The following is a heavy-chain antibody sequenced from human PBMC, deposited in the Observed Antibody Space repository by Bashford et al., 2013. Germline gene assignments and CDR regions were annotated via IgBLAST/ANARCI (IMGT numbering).Heavy chain of an antibody. Sequence: ASVKVSCKVSGHTLSELSINWVRQAPGKGLEWMGGFYPEERENIYALKFQDRLSMTEDTSTQTAYMELSSLRSEDAAMYYCARGPWLYYGGPQGAFDIWGQGNPGHRLL. V-gene: IGHV1-24*01. J-gene: IGHJ3*02. D-gene: IGHD4-23*01. CDR3: ARGPWLYYGGPQGAFDI. CDR2: FYPEEREN. CDR1: GHTLSELS.